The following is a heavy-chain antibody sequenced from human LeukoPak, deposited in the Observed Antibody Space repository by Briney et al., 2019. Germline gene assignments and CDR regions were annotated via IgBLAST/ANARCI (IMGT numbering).Heavy chain of an antibody. CDR3: ARGPSGYHNT. CDR2: INQDGRMK. Sequence: PGGSLRLSCVASGFTFSNYWMSWVRQAPGKGLEWVGNINQDGRMKNNVDSLKGRFTISRDNAKSSLFLQMNSLRAEDTAVYYCARGPSGYHNTGGQGTLVTVSS. V-gene: IGHV3-7*01. D-gene: IGHD5-12*01. CDR1: GFTFSNYW. J-gene: IGHJ4*02.